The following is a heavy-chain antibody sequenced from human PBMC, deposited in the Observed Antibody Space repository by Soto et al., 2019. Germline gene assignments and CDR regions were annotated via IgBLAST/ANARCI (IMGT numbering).Heavy chain of an antibody. D-gene: IGHD2-21*02. CDR3: ARGNCGGDCYRWYFDY. CDR2: IWYDGSNK. V-gene: IGHV3-33*01. CDR1: GFTFSSYG. Sequence: GGSLRLSCAASGFTFSSYGMHWVRQAPGKGLEWVAVIWYDGSNKYYADSVKGRFTISRDNSKNTLYLQMNSLRAEDTAVYYCARGNCGGDCYRWYFDYWGQGTLVTV. J-gene: IGHJ4*02.